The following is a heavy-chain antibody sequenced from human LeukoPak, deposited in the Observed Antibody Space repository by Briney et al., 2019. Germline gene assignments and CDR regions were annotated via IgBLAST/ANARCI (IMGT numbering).Heavy chain of an antibody. Sequence: GASVKVSCKASGYTFTSYYIHWVRQAPGQGLEWMGIINPSGGSASYAQKFEGRVIMTRDTSTSTVYMELSSLRAEDTAVYYCARDSKTSSLADPWGQGTLVTVSS. CDR3: ARDSKTSSLADP. CDR2: INPSGGSA. D-gene: IGHD2-2*01. CDR1: GYTFTSYY. J-gene: IGHJ5*02. V-gene: IGHV1-46*01.